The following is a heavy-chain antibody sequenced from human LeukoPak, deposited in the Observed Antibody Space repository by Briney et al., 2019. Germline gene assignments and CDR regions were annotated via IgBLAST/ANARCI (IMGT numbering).Heavy chain of an antibody. V-gene: IGHV4-59*01. CDR3: ARFGYSSSWDYGMDV. CDR2: IYYSGST. CDR1: GGSFSGYY. Sequence: SETLSLTCAVYGGSFSGYYWSWIRQPPGKGLEWIGYIYYSGSTNYNPSLKSRVTISVDTSKNQFSLKLSSVTAADTAVYYCARFGYSSSWDYGMDVWGQGTTVTVSS. J-gene: IGHJ6*02. D-gene: IGHD6-13*01.